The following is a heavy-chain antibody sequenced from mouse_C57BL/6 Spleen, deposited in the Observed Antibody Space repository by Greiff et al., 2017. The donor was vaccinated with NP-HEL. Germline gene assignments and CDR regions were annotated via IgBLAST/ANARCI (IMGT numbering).Heavy chain of an antibody. CDR2: IDPETGGT. V-gene: IGHV1-15*01. CDR1: GYTFTDYE. CDR3: TRRVDY. Sequence: VQLQESGAELVRPGASVTLSCKASGYTFTDYEMHWVKQTPVHGLEWIGAIDPETGGTAYNQKFKGKAILTADKSSSTAYMELRSLTSEDSAVYYCTRRVDYWGQGTSVTVSS. J-gene: IGHJ4*01.